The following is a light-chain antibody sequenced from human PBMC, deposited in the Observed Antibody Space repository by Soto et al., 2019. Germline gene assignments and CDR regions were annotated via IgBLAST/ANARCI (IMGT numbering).Light chain of an antibody. Sequence: QSVLTQPPSVSGAPGQRVTISCTGSSSNIGAGYDVHWYQQLPGTAPKLLIYGNSNRPSRVPDRFSGSKSGTSASLAITGLQAEDEADHYCQSYDSSLSGLYVFGAGTKVTVL. V-gene: IGLV1-40*01. CDR1: SSNIGAGYD. J-gene: IGLJ1*01. CDR3: QSYDSSLSGLYV. CDR2: GNS.